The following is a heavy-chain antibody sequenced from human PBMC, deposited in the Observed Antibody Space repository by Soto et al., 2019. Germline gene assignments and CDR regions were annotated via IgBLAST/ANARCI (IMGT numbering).Heavy chain of an antibody. Sequence: ASVKVSCKASGYTFTSYGISWVRQAPGQGLEWMGWMNPNSGNTGYAQKFQGRVTMTRNTSISTAYMELSSLRSEDTAVYYCARGMRITMVRGVYGGRRYYYMDVLGKRATVTVSS. J-gene: IGHJ6*03. CDR1: GYTFTSYG. CDR3: ARGMRITMVRGVYGGRRYYYMDV. V-gene: IGHV1-8*02. CDR2: MNPNSGNT. D-gene: IGHD3-10*01.